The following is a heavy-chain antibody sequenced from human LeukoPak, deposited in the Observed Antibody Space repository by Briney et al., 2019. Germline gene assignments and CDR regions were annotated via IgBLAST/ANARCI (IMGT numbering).Heavy chain of an antibody. V-gene: IGHV3-43*02. CDR3: AKDTATNYDILTGYLNFDY. CDR1: GFTFDDYA. J-gene: IGHJ4*02. Sequence: GGSLRLSCAASGFTFDDYAMHWVRQAAGKGLGWVSLISGDGGSTYYADSVKGRFTISRDNSKNSLYLQMNSLRTEDTALYYCAKDTATNYDILTGYLNFDYWGQGTLVTVSS. CDR2: ISGDGGST. D-gene: IGHD3-9*01.